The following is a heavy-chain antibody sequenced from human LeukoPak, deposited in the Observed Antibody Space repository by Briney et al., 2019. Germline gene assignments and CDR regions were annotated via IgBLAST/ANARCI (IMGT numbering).Heavy chain of an antibody. CDR1: GFTFSNAW. V-gene: IGHV3-15*01. CDR3: TTDLPYCSSTSCPFDY. J-gene: IGHJ4*02. D-gene: IGHD2-2*01. CDR2: IKSKTDGGTT. Sequence: GGSLRLSCAASGFTFSNAWMSWVRQAPGKGLEWVGRIKSKTDGGTTDYAAPVKGRITISRDDSKNTLYLQMNSLKTEDTAVYYCTTDLPYCSSTSCPFDYWGQGTLVTVSS.